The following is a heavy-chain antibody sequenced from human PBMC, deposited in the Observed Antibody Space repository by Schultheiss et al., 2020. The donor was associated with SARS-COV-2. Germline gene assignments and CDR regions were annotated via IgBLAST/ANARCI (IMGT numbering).Heavy chain of an antibody. Sequence: GGSLRLSCAASGFTVSSNYMTWVRQAPGKGLEWVGFIRGKASGGTTEYAASVRGRFTISRDDSKSIAYLQMNILETEDTAVYYCTRGRWYGELPAYWGQGTLVTVSS. CDR1: GFTVSSNY. J-gene: IGHJ4*02. V-gene: IGHV3-49*04. CDR2: IRGKASGGTT. D-gene: IGHD3-10*01. CDR3: TRGRWYGELPAY.